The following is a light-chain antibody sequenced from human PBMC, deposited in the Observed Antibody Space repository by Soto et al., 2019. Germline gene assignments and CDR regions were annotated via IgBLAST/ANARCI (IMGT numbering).Light chain of an antibody. Sequence: IQLTQSPSSLSASVGDRVTITCRASQDIAIYLAWYQQTPGEAPKLLIYAASTLHGGVPSRFSGSGSGTDFALTITSLQAEDFATYYCQQLRSYPSTFGGGTKVDIK. V-gene: IGKV1-9*01. CDR3: QQLRSYPST. CDR2: AAS. CDR1: QDIAIY. J-gene: IGKJ4*01.